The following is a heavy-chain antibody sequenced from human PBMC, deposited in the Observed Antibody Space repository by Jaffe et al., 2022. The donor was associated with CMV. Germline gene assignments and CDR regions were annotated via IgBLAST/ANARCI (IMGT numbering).Heavy chain of an antibody. J-gene: IGHJ4*02. V-gene: IGHV4-34*01. CDR3: ARKGTAMVLFDY. D-gene: IGHD5-18*01. CDR1: GGSFSGYY. Sequence: QVQLQQWGAGLLKPSETLSLTCAVYGGSFSGYYWSWIRQPPGKGLEWIGEINHSGSTNYNPSLKSRVTISVDTSKNQFSLKLSSVTAADTAVYYCARKGTAMVLFDYWGQGTLVTVSS. CDR2: INHSGST.